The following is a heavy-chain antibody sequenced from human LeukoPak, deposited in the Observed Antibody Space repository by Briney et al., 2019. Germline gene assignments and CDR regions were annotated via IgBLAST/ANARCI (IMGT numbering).Heavy chain of an antibody. Sequence: PGGSLRLSCAASGFTFTSYTMSWVRQAPGKGLEWVSSISGSGGSTYYADSVKGRFTISRDNSKNTVYLQMNSLRDEDTAVYHCVKGGPGAGSYYGMDVWGQGTTVTVSS. J-gene: IGHJ6*02. V-gene: IGHV3-23*01. CDR3: VKGGPGAGSYYGMDV. D-gene: IGHD3-10*01. CDR1: GFTFTSYT. CDR2: ISGSGGST.